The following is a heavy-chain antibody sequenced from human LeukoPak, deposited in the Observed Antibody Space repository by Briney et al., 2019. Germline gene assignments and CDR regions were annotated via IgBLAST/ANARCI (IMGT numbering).Heavy chain of an antibody. CDR2: IYYSGST. D-gene: IGHD3-22*01. Sequence: SETLSLTCTVSGGSISSSSYYWGWIRQPPGKGLEWIGSIYYSGSTYYNPSLKSRVTISVDTSKNQFSLKLSSVTAADTAVYYCAGSYYYDSSGYYYHYWGQGTLVTVSS. CDR1: GGSISSSSYY. V-gene: IGHV4-39*07. CDR3: AGSYYYDSSGYYYHY. J-gene: IGHJ4*02.